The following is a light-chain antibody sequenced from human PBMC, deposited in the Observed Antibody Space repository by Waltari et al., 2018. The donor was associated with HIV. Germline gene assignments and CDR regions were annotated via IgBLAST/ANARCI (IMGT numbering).Light chain of an antibody. CDR2: DAS. CDR3: QQYGRSPRT. CDR1: QSVSSSY. J-gene: IGKJ1*01. V-gene: IGKV3-20*01. Sequence: EIVLTHSPGPLSLSPGARATPSCRASQSVSSSYLAWYQQKSGQAPRLLIYDASSRATGTPDRFSGSGSGTDFTLSISRLEPEDVAVYYWQQYGRSPRTFGQGTKVEIK.